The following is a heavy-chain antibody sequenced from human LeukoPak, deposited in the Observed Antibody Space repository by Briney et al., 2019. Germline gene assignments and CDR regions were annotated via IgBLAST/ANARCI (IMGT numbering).Heavy chain of an antibody. CDR2: FDPEEGET. J-gene: IGHJ4*02. CDR3: ARVRRMYIYGSAWYFDL. D-gene: IGHD6-19*01. CDR1: GPTLIEPS. V-gene: IGHV1-24*01. Sequence: ASVKFSCKVSGPTLIEPSMQLVRQAPGKGLEWMGGFDPEEGETINAQNFQGRVTMTEDTSTDTAYMELRSLLSDDTAVYFCARVRRMYIYGSAWYFDLWGQGTLVTVSS.